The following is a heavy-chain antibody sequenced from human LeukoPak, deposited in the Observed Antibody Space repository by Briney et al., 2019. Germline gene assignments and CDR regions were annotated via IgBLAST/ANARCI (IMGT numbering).Heavy chain of an antibody. J-gene: IGHJ4*02. CDR1: XXTFTSYG. CDR2: ISAYNGKT. V-gene: IGHV1-18*01. CDR3: ARGIRGTEASDY. Sequence: XXSCKAXXXTFTSYGISWVRQAPGQGLEWMGWISAYNGKTNYAQKLQGRVTMTTDTSTSTAYMELRSLRSDDTAVYYCARGIRGTEASDYWGQGTLVTVSS. D-gene: IGHD3-16*01.